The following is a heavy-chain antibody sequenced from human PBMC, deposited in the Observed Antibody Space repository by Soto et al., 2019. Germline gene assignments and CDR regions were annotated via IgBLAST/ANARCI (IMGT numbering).Heavy chain of an antibody. CDR1: GFSLIVYGAR. D-gene: IGHD3-22*01. V-gene: IGHV2-5*01. Sequence: CGPALVNPTPTLPLTCRFSGFSLIVYGARVTWFRQPPGETLEWLALIHWNDDKRYSPYLKSRLTITKDTSKNQVVLTLTDLDPLDTGTYFCAHTKDSSGFLTSWGQGIMVTVSS. CDR2: IHWNDDK. J-gene: IGHJ5*02. CDR3: AHTKDSSGFLTS.